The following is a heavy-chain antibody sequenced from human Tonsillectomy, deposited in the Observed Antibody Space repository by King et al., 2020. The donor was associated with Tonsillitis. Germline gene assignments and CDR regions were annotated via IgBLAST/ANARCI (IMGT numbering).Heavy chain of an antibody. J-gene: IGHJ4*02. CDR1: GFTFSIYW. D-gene: IGHD6-13*01. V-gene: IGHV3-74*01. Sequence: VQLVESGGGLVQPGGSLRLSCAASGFTFSIYWMHWVRQDPGKGLEWVARISNDGSIATYADSVKGRFTISRDNAKNTLYLQMNSLRAEDTAVYYCDLWQAGSGWYQAYWGQGTLVTVSS. CDR3: DLWQAGSGWYQAY. CDR2: ISNDGSIA.